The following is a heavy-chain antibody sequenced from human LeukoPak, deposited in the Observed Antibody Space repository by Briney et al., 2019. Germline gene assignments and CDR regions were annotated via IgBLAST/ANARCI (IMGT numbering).Heavy chain of an antibody. CDR1: GFTFDDYG. J-gene: IGHJ4*02. D-gene: IGHD3-3*02. Sequence: PGGSLRLSCEASGFTFDDYGMHWVRQAPGKGLEWVSTISWNSASVGYVDSVKGRFTISRDNAKNSLYLRMDSLRAEDTALYYCARDRLGPSFSVSHFDLWGQGTLVTVSS. CDR3: ARDRLGPSFSVSHFDL. V-gene: IGHV3-9*01. CDR2: ISWNSASV.